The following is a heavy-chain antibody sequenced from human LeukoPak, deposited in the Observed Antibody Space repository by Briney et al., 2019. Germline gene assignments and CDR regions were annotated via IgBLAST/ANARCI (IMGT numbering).Heavy chain of an antibody. CDR2: IKSKTDGGTT. Sequence: GGSLRLSCAASGFTFSNAWMSWVRQAPGRGLEWVGRIKSKTDGGTTDYAAPVKGRFTISRDDSKNTLYLQMNSLKTEDTAVYYCTTGEDSYYFDYWGQGTLVTVSS. V-gene: IGHV3-15*01. CDR3: TTGEDSYYFDY. D-gene: IGHD2-15*01. J-gene: IGHJ4*02. CDR1: GFTFSNAW.